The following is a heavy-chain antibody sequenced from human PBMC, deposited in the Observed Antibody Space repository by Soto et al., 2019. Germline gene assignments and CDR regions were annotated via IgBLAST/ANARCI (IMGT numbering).Heavy chain of an antibody. CDR3: AWSIVVVTALDY. CDR2: NNAGNGNT. J-gene: IGHJ4*02. V-gene: IGHV1-3*05. D-gene: IGHD2-21*02. CDR1: GYTFTSYA. Sequence: QGQLVQSGAEEKKPGASVKVSCKASGYTFTSYAMHWVRQAPGQRLEWMGWNNAGNGNTKYSQKLQGRVTITRDTSASTAYMELSSLRSEGRAVYYCAWSIVVVTALDYWGQGTLVTLSS.